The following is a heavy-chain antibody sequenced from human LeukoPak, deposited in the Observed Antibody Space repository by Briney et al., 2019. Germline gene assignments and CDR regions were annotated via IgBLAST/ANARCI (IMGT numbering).Heavy chain of an antibody. V-gene: IGHV1-2*02. CDR1: GYTFTSYD. Sequence: ASVKVSCKASGYTFTSYDINWVRQATGQGLEWMGWINPNSGDTNYAQKFQGRVTMTRDTSISTAYMELSGLRSDDTAVYYCARGVTGIYYYYMDVWGKGTTVTVSS. D-gene: IGHD3-10*01. CDR3: ARGVTGIYYYYMDV. J-gene: IGHJ6*03. CDR2: INPNSGDT.